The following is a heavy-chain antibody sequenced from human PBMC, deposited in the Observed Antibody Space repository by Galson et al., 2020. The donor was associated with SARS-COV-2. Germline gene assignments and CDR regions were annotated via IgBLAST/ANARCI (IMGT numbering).Heavy chain of an antibody. CDR1: GFTYSSSA. J-gene: IGHJ4*02. CDR2: IDNGGVAT. D-gene: IGHD7-27*01. Sequence: GGYLRLSCAASGFTYSSSAMNWVRQAPAKGLEWVSDIDNGGVATYYADSVRGRFTISRDNSKNTLYLQMNSLRAEDTAVYYCAKATRTSWATFDSWSQGILVTVSS. V-gene: IGHV3-23*01. CDR3: AKATRTSWATFDS.